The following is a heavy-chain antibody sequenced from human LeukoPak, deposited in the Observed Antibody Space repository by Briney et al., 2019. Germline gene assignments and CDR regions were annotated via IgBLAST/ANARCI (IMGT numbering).Heavy chain of an antibody. Sequence: GGSLRLSCAASGFTFSSYAMSWVRQAPGKGLEWVSAISGSGGSTYYADSVKGRFTISRDNSKNTLYLQMNSLRAEDTAVYYCAKDYGLRYFDWPDAFDIWGQGTMVTVSS. D-gene: IGHD3-9*01. J-gene: IGHJ3*02. CDR3: AKDYGLRYFDWPDAFDI. CDR1: GFTFSSYA. V-gene: IGHV3-23*01. CDR2: ISGSGGST.